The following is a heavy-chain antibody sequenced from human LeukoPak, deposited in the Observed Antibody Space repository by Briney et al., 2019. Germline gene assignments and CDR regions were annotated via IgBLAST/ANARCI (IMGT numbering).Heavy chain of an antibody. Sequence: PSGTLSFTCAVPGGSISSGGYSWSWIRQPPGRGLEWIGYIYHSGSTYYNPSLKSRVTISVDRSKNQFSLKLSSVTAADTAVYYCARGSYLYGMDVWGQGTTVTVSS. CDR1: GGSISSGGYS. J-gene: IGHJ6*02. V-gene: IGHV4-30-2*01. CDR2: IYHSGST. CDR3: ARGSYLYGMDV. D-gene: IGHD3-10*01.